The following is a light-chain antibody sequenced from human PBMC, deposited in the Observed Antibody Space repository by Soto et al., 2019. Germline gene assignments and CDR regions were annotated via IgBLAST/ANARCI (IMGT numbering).Light chain of an antibody. CDR1: QSVSSNS. V-gene: IGKV3-20*01. CDR2: GAS. CDR3: QQYCSSPWT. Sequence: EIVLTQSPGTLSLSPGERATLSCRASQSVSSNSLAWYEQKPGQAPRLIIYGASRMAAGIPDRISGSGSGTDFTLTITRLEPEDFAVYYCQQYCSSPWTFGQGTKVEIK. J-gene: IGKJ1*01.